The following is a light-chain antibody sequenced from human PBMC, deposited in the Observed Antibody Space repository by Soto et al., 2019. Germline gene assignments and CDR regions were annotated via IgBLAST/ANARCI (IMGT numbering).Light chain of an antibody. V-gene: IGKV3-20*01. Sequence: EIVLTQSPGTLSLSPGERATLSCRASQSVSSSYLAWYQQKPGQAPRLLIYDASKRATGISDRFSGSGSGTDFTLTISRLDPEDFAVYYCQQYGNSPDTFGQGTKLEIK. J-gene: IGKJ2*01. CDR1: QSVSSSY. CDR3: QQYGNSPDT. CDR2: DAS.